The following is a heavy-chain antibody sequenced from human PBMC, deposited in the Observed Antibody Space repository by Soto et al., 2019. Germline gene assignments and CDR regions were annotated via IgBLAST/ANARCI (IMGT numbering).Heavy chain of an antibody. CDR2: INPSGGST. Sequence: ASVKVSCKASGYTFTSYYMHWVRQAPGQGLEWMGIINPSGGSTSYAQKFQGRVTMTRDTSTSTVYMELSSLRSEDTAVYYCARDRGDWNLNYYMDVWGKGTTVPVSS. D-gene: IGHD1-7*01. J-gene: IGHJ6*03. CDR3: ARDRGDWNLNYYMDV. CDR1: GYTFTSYY. V-gene: IGHV1-46*03.